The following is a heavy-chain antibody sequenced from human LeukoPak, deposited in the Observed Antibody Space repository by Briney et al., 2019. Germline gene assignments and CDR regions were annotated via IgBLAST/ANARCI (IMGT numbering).Heavy chain of an antibody. CDR2: IYSSGST. D-gene: IGHD2-2*01. CDR1: GGSISSYY. J-gene: IGHJ4*02. V-gene: IGHV4-4*07. Sequence: SETLSLTCTVSGGSISSYYWSWIRQPAGKGLEWIGRIYSSGSTNYNPSLKSRVTMSVDTSKNQFSLKLSSVTAADTAVYYCARDCSSTSCYRAFDYWGQGTLVTVSS. CDR3: ARDCSSTSCYRAFDY.